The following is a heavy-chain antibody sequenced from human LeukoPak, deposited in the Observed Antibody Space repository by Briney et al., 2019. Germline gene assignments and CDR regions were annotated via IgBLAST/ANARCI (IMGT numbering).Heavy chain of an antibody. V-gene: IGHV3-30-3*01. CDR1: GFTFSSYA. CDR3: AKAPPYKKYFDY. Sequence: GASLRFSCAASGFTFSSYAMHWVRQAPGKGLEWVAVISYDGSNKYYADSVKGRFTISRDNSKNTLYLQMNSLRAEDTAVYYCAKAPPYKKYFDYWGQGTLVTVSS. J-gene: IGHJ4*02. CDR2: ISYDGSNK. D-gene: IGHD1-1*01.